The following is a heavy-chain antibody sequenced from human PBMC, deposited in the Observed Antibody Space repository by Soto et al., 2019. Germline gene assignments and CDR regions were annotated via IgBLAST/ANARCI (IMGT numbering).Heavy chain of an antibody. J-gene: IGHJ4*02. CDR3: ANHWGIDSSGWHTMPPDY. CDR1: GFTFSSYA. V-gene: IGHV3-23*01. Sequence: EVQLLESGGGLVQPGGSLRLSCAASGFTFSSYAMSWVRQAPGKGLEWVSAISGSGGSTYYADSVKGRFTISRDNSKNKLYLQMTSLRAEDTAVYYCANHWGIDSSGWHTMPPDYWGQGTLVPGSS. D-gene: IGHD6-19*01. CDR2: ISGSGGST.